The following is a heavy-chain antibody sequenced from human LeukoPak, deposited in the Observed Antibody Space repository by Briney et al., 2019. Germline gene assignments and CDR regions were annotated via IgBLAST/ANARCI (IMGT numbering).Heavy chain of an antibody. CDR2: ISYDGSNK. V-gene: IGHV3-30*18. J-gene: IGHJ4*02. D-gene: IGHD3-16*02. CDR3: AKAMITFGGVIVGSLFDY. CDR1: GFTFSSYG. Sequence: PGRSLRLSCAASGFTFSSYGMHWVRQAPGKGLEWVAVISYDGSNKYYADSVKGRFTISRDNSKNTLYLQMNSLRAEDTAVYYCAKAMITFGGVIVGSLFDYWGQGTLVTVSS.